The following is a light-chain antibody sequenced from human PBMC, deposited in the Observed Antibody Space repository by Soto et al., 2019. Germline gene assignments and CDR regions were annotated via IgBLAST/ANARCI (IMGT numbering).Light chain of an antibody. J-gene: IGLJ1*01. V-gene: IGLV1-44*01. CDR1: NSNIGSNK. CDR3: ATWDDSLRGYV. Sequence: QPVLTQSPSASGTPGQRVTISCSGSNSNIGSNKVNWYQQLPGTAPKLLIHTSNQRPSGVPDRFSGSKSGTSASLAISGLQSEDEADYYCATWDDSLRGYVFGAGTKLTVL. CDR2: TSN.